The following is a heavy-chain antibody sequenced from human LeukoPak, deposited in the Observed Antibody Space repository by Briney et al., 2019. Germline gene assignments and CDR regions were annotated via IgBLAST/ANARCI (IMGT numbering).Heavy chain of an antibody. CDR3: ARVNTSLFGGNYFGWGSYSY. Sequence: SETLSLTCAVYGGSFSGFYWNWIRQSPGKGLEWIGEINLSGTTNYNPSLKSRVTISVDKSKNQFSLKLSSVTAADTAVYYCARVNTSLFGGNYFGWGSYSYGGKGPRVTVSS. V-gene: IGHV4-34*01. D-gene: IGHD3-10*01. CDR1: GGSFSGFY. J-gene: IGHJ4*02. CDR2: INLSGTT.